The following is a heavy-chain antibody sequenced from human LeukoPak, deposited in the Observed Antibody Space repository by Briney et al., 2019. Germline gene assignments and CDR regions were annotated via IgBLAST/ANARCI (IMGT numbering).Heavy chain of an antibody. D-gene: IGHD1-26*01. CDR3: ARDGSYYGQYYFDY. J-gene: IGHJ4*02. CDR1: GFTFDDYG. Sequence: GGSLRLSCAASGFTFDDYGMNWVRQAPGKGLEWVSGINWNGGSTGYADSVKGRFTVSRDNAKSSLYLQMNSLTVEDTAVYYCARDGSYYGQYYFDYWGQGILVTVSS. CDR2: INWNGGST. V-gene: IGHV3-20*04.